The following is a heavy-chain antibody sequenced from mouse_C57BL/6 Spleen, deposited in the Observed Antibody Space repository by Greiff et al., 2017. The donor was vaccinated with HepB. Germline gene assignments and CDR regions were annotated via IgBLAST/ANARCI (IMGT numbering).Heavy chain of an antibody. CDR3: ARSPITTVVAHDY. V-gene: IGHV1-4*01. CDR1: GYTFTSYT. CDR2: INPSSGYT. J-gene: IGHJ2*01. Sequence: QVQLQQSGAELARPGASVKMSCKASGYTFTSYTMHWVKQRPGQGLEWIGYINPSSGYTKYNQKFKDKATLTADKSSSTAYMQMSSLTSEDSAVYYCARSPITTVVAHDYWGQGTTLTVSS. D-gene: IGHD1-1*01.